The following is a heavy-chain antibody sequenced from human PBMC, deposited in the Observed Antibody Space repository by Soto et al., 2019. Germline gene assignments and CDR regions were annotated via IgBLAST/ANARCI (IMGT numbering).Heavy chain of an antibody. J-gene: IGHJ3*02. V-gene: IGHV3-48*01. Sequence: AGCERHTCVDSESVDSSGRIIMVHKAPGKRLEWVSYTRSSSSMIDYADSVKGRFTISRDNAKNSLYLQMNSLRAEDTAVYYCARDQDFAFDSWGLGTMVTVSS. CDR3: ARDQDFAFDS. CDR1: ESVDSSGR. CDR2: TRSSSSMI.